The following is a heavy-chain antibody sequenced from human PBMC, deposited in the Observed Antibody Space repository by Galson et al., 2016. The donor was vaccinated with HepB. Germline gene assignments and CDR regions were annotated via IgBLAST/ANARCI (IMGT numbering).Heavy chain of an antibody. J-gene: IGHJ6*02. CDR3: ARSGANSVYGGRVIEYYYYYGMDV. V-gene: IGHV3-21*01. CDR1: GFTFSGYT. D-gene: IGHD2-8*01. Sequence: SLRLSCAASGFTFSGYTMNWVRQTPEKGLEWVSSITSSSGYIYYADSLKGRFTISRDNAKNSLYLQMNSLRAEDTAVYYCARSGANSVYGGRVIEYYYYYGMDVWGQGTTVTVFS. CDR2: ITSSSGYI.